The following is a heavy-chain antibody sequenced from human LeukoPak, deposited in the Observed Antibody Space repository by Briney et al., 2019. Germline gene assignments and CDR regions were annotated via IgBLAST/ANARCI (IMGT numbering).Heavy chain of an antibody. CDR1: GGSISGNH. CDR3: ARDQRTVGYYGMDV. Sequence: PSETLSLTCTVSGGSISGNHWSWVRRPPGKGLEWIGYIYYSGSTNYNPSLKSRVTISVDTSKNQFSLELRSVTAADTAVYYCARDQRTVGYYGMDVWGRGTTVTVSS. CDR2: IYYSGST. D-gene: IGHD1-26*01. V-gene: IGHV4-59*01. J-gene: IGHJ6*02.